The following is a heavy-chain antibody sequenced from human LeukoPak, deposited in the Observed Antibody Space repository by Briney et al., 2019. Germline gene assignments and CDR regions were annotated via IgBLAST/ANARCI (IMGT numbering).Heavy chain of an antibody. Sequence: TGGSLRLSCAASGFTFSSYDMHWVRQVTGKGLEWVSAVGTVGDTYYPGSVKGRFTVSRENARNSLYLQMNSLRAGDTAVYYCARVRTGSVDYYGMDVWGQGTTVTVSS. J-gene: IGHJ6*02. V-gene: IGHV3-13*01. CDR2: VGTVGDT. CDR3: ARVRTGSVDYYGMDV. CDR1: GFTFSSYD. D-gene: IGHD1-26*01.